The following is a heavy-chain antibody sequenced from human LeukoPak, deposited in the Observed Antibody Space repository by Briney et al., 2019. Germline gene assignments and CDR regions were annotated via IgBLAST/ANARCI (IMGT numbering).Heavy chain of an antibody. V-gene: IGHV4-38-2*02. D-gene: IGHD2-2*02. J-gene: IGHJ6*02. CDR2: IYYSGST. CDR3: ARSIALYYHLV. CDR1: GYSISSGYY. Sequence: SETLSLTCTVSGYSISSGYYWGWIRQPPGKGLEWIGSIYYSGSTYYNPSLKSRVTISVDTSKNQFSLKLSSVTAADTAVYYCARSIALYYHLVWGQGTTVTVSS.